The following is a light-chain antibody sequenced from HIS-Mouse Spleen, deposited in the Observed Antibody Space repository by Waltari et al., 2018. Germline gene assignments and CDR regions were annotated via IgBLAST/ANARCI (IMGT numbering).Light chain of an antibody. J-gene: IGLJ3*02. CDR1: SGSIASNY. Sequence: NFMLTQPHSVSESPGKTVTISCTRSSGSIASNYVQWYQHRPGSAPTTVIYEDNQRPSWVPDRFSGSIDSSSNSASLTISGLKTEDDADYYCQSYDSSNRVFCGGTKLTVL. CDR3: QSYDSSNRV. V-gene: IGLV6-57*04. CDR2: EDN.